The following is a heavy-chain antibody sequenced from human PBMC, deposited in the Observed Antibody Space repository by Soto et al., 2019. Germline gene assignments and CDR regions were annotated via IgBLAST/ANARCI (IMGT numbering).Heavy chain of an antibody. Sequence: ASVKVSCKASGDTFSDYAISWVRQAPGQGLEWMGGIIPIYGTANYAQKFQGRVTITADASTSTAYMDLSSLTSEDTAMYFCARGEGTIFAVSFTIYDYYYMAVWGNGTTVTVSS. CDR1: GDTFSDYA. CDR2: IIPIYGTA. CDR3: ARGEGTIFAVSFTIYDYYYMAV. D-gene: IGHD3-3*01. V-gene: IGHV1-69*13. J-gene: IGHJ6*03.